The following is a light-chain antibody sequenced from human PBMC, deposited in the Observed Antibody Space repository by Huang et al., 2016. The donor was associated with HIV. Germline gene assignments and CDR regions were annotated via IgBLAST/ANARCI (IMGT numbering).Light chain of an antibody. CDR2: KGS. CDR1: QSLVHSDGNTY. Sequence: EVVVVRSPLSLPVTLGQPASISCRSSQSLVHSDGNTYLNWFFQRPGHSPRRLIYKGSNRDSGVPDRFSGSGSDTDFTLEISGVEAEDVGVYYCMQGTQWPPTFGQGTKVEV. J-gene: IGKJ1*01. CDR3: MQGTQWPPT. V-gene: IGKV2-30*02.